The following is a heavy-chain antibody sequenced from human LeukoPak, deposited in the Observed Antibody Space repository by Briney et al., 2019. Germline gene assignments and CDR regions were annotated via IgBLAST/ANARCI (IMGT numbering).Heavy chain of an antibody. V-gene: IGHV3-7*03. D-gene: IGHD3-16*01. CDR1: GFTFSTSW. J-gene: IGHJ6*02. CDR2: INHNGNVN. Sequence: SGGSLRLSCGASGFTFSTSWMIWVRQAPGKGLEWVASINHNGNVNYYVDSVKGRFTISRDNAKNSLYLQMSNLRAEDTAVYFCARGGGLDVWGQGATVTVSS. CDR3: ARGGGLDV.